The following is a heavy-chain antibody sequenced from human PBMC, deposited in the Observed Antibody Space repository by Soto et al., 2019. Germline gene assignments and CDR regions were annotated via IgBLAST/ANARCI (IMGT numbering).Heavy chain of an antibody. D-gene: IGHD6-13*01. CDR2: IKQDGREK. J-gene: IGHJ4*02. CDR3: ARDSVTAASTD. CDR1: GFTVSNFG. V-gene: IGHV3-7*01. Sequence: EIKLVESGGDLVQPGGSLRLSCAASGFTVSNFGMRWVRQAPGKGLELVASIKQDGREKYYLDSVRGRFTISRDNGKHSLYLQMNSLRVEDTALHYCARDSVTAASTDWGQGTLVAVSS.